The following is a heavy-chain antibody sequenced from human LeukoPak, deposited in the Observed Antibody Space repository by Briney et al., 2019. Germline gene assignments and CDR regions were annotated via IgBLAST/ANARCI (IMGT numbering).Heavy chain of an antibody. J-gene: IGHJ4*02. Sequence: TGGSLRLSCTASGFTFSTYTMNWVRRAPGKGLEWVSSIGSSSTYIYYADSVRGRFTISRDNAKNSLYLQMNSLRVEDTAVYYCVPLNWNPPGNFDRWGQGTLVTVSS. CDR1: GFTFSTYT. V-gene: IGHV3-21*01. CDR2: IGSSSTYI. D-gene: IGHD1-20*01. CDR3: VPLNWNPPGNFDR.